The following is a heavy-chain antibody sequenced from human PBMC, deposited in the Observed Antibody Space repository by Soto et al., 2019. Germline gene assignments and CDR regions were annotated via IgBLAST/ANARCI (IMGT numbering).Heavy chain of an antibody. Sequence: QVQLVESGGGVVQPGRSLRLSCAASGFTFSSYGMHWVRQAPGKGLEWVAVISYDGSNKYYADSVKGRFTISRDNSKNTLYLQMNSLRAEDTAVYYCAKLDNKYQLLCAFDIWGQGTMVTVSS. CDR2: ISYDGSNK. J-gene: IGHJ3*02. V-gene: IGHV3-30*18. CDR3: AKLDNKYQLLCAFDI. D-gene: IGHD2-2*01. CDR1: GFTFSSYG.